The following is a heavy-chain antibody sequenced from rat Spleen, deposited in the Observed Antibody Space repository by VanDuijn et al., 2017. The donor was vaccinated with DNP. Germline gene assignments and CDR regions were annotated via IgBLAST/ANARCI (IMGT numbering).Heavy chain of an antibody. Sequence: EVQLQESGPGLVKPSQSLSLTCSVTGYSITSSYRWNWIRKFPGNKLEWMGYINTAGSTNYNPSLKSRISITRDTSKNQFFLQVNSVTTEDTATYYCAHWDLGDYWGQGVMVTVSS. CDR1: GYSITSSYR. D-gene: IGHD5-1*01. V-gene: IGHV3-3*01. J-gene: IGHJ2*01. CDR3: AHWDLGDY. CDR2: INTAGST.